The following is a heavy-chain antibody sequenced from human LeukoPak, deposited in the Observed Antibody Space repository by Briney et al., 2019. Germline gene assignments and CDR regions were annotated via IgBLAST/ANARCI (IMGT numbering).Heavy chain of an antibody. J-gene: IGHJ4*02. CDR3: ASEGLALAGNFYY. Sequence: SETLSLTCTVSGGSISSSSYYWSWIRQPAGKGLEYIGRIYTDGSRNHNPSLKSRVSISMDTSNNQFSLRVTSVTAADTGVYYCASEGLALAGNFYYWGQGALVTVSS. V-gene: IGHV4-61*02. CDR2: IYTDGSR. D-gene: IGHD6-19*01. CDR1: GGSISSSSYY.